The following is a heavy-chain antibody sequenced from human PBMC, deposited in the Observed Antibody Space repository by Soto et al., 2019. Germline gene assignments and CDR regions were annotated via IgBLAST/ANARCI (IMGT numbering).Heavy chain of an antibody. V-gene: IGHV3-74*01. CDR1: GCTFSSQW. J-gene: IGHJ5*02. D-gene: IGHD5-12*01. CDR2: ITSDGSSA. CDR3: ANLFSISGPDLS. Sequence: GGSLRLSCVASGCTFSSQWVHWVRQAPGKGLGWVSRITSDGSSASYADSVKGRFTIARDNAKNTRYLQMNSLRAEDTAVYYCANLFSISGPDLSSGQGALVTVSS.